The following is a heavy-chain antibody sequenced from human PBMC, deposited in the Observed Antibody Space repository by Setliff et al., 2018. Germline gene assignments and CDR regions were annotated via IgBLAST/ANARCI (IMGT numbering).Heavy chain of an antibody. J-gene: IGHJ6*02. CDR1: GFSLNSFR. D-gene: IGHD2-15*01. CDR2: ISSTGDDI. CDR3: ARRLPYFGMDV. Sequence: GGSLRLSCAASGFSLNSFRMTWIRQPPGKGLEWVSSISSTGDDIYYADPVKGRFTIFRDSAKNSLHLQMTSLSAEDTAVYYCARRLPYFGMDVWGQGTTVTVSS. V-gene: IGHV3-21*06.